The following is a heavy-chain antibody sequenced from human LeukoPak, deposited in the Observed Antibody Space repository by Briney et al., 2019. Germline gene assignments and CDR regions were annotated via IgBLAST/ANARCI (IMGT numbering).Heavy chain of an antibody. J-gene: IGHJ4*02. CDR2: ISAYNGNT. CDR1: GYTFTSYG. V-gene: IGHV1-18*01. Sequence: ASVKVSCKASGYTFTSYGISWVRQAPGQGLEWMGWISAYNGNTNYAQKLQGRVTMTTDTSTSTAYMELRSLRSDDTAVYYSALSWVEYSGYDYRRDYWGQGTLVTVSS. CDR3: ALSWVEYSGYDYRRDY. D-gene: IGHD5-12*01.